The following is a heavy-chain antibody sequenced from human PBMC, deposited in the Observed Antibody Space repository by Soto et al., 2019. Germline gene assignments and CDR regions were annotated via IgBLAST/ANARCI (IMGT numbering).Heavy chain of an antibody. Sequence: QVQLVQSGAEVKKPGASVKVSCKTSGYTFTNFGLSWVRQAPGQGLEWMGWISAYNGNTNYAQNVLGRVTMTTDTSTSTAYMQLRSLRYDDTALYYGAREGATIDYWGQGTVVTVSS. J-gene: IGHJ4*02. D-gene: IGHD5-12*01. CDR1: GYTFTNFG. CDR3: AREGATIDY. V-gene: IGHV1-18*01. CDR2: ISAYNGNT.